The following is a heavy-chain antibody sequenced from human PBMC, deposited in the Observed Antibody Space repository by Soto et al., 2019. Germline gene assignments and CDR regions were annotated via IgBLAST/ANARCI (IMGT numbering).Heavy chain of an antibody. CDR3: ARHLIAAAGPGQLFDDP. CDR1: SGSISSSSYY. V-gene: IGHV4-39*01. J-gene: IGHJ5*02. Sequence: SETLSLTCTVSSGSISSSSYYWGWIRQPPGKGLEWIGSIYYSGSTYYNPSLKSRVTISVDTSKNQFSLKLSSVTAADTAVYYCARHLIAAAGPGQLFDDPWGQGTLVTV. D-gene: IGHD6-13*01. CDR2: IYYSGST.